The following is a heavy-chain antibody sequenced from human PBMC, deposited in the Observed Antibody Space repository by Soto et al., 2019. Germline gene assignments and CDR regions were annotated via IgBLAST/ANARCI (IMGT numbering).Heavy chain of an antibody. D-gene: IGHD6-13*01. CDR2: INAGTGST. CDR3: ARELAAGTFDI. CDR1: GYTFTSYG. J-gene: IGHJ3*02. Sequence: ASVKVSCKASGYTFTSYGISWLRQAPGQKPEWMAWINAGTGSTKYSQKFQGRVTVTRDTSASTTYMELSSLKSEDMAVYYCARELAAGTFDIWGQGTMVTISS. V-gene: IGHV1-3*01.